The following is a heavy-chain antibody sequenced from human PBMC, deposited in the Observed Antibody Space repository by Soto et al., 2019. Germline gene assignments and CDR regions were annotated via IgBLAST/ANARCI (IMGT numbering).Heavy chain of an antibody. D-gene: IGHD1-26*01. CDR3: AKNSKGHSGSYFDY. V-gene: IGHV3-23*01. J-gene: IGHJ4*02. CDR2: ISGSGAST. Sequence: EVQLLESGGGVGQPGGSLRLSCAATGFSFSGYAMSWVRQAAGKGLEWVSTISGSGASTFYADSVKGRFTISRDNSKNTCYLQINSLRAEDTAVYYCAKNSKGHSGSYFDYWGQGTLVTVSS. CDR1: GFSFSGYA.